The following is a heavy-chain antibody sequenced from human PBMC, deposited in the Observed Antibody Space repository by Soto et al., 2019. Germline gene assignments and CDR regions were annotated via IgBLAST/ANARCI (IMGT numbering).Heavy chain of an antibody. CDR2: IYYSGST. J-gene: IGHJ3*02. Sequence: PSETLSLTCTVSGGSISSGGYYWSWIRQHPGKGLEWIGYIYYSGSTYYNPSLKSRVTISVDTSKNQFSLKLSSVTAADTAVYYCARHGRWHDLDIWGQGTMVTVSS. CDR1: GGSISSGGYY. D-gene: IGHD1-1*01. V-gene: IGHV4-31*03. CDR3: ARHGRWHDLDI.